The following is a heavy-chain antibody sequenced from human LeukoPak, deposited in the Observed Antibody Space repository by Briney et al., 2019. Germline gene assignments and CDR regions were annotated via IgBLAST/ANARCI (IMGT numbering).Heavy chain of an antibody. D-gene: IGHD6-19*01. Sequence: GGSLRLSCAASGFTLSSYGMLWVRQAPGKGLEWVAVIWYDGSNRYYADSVKGRFTISRDNSKNTLYLQMNSLRAEDTAVYYCAREGSGWYYFDYWGQGTLVTVSS. CDR3: AREGSGWYYFDY. CDR1: GFTLSSYG. J-gene: IGHJ4*02. V-gene: IGHV3-33*01. CDR2: IWYDGSNR.